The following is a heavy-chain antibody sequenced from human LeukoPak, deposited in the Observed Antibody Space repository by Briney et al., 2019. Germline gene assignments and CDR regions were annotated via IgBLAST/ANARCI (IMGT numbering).Heavy chain of an antibody. Sequence: GGSLRLSCAATGFTFTSYWTNWVRQAPGKGLLWVSRSNTGGSITRYVDSVKGRFTISRDNAKNTVYLQMNSLRGEDTAVYYCARQGYSSGDMDVWGKGTTVTVSS. D-gene: IGHD6-19*01. J-gene: IGHJ6*03. CDR1: GFTFTSYW. V-gene: IGHV3-74*01. CDR3: ARQGYSSGDMDV. CDR2: SNTGGSIT.